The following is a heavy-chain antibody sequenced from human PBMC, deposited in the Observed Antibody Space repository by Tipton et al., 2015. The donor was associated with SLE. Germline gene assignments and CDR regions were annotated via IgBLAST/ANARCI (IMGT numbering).Heavy chain of an antibody. Sequence: SLRLSCATSGFTFRSYEMNWVRQAPGKGLEWVSYISSSGGTIYYADSVKVRFNISRDNAKNSLYLQMNSLRAEDTAVYYCARDQGQQLARQYFDYWGQGTLVTVST. CDR1: GFTFRSYE. V-gene: IGHV3-48*03. CDR3: ARDQGQQLARQYFDY. J-gene: IGHJ4*02. D-gene: IGHD6-13*01. CDR2: ISSSGGTI.